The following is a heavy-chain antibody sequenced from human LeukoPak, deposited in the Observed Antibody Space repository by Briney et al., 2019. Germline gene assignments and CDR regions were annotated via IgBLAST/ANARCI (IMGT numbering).Heavy chain of an antibody. D-gene: IGHD6-19*01. J-gene: IGHJ5*01. V-gene: IGHV3-23*01. Sequence: PGGSLRLSCAASGFAFSVYAMSWLRQPPGKGLEWVSTIYAKRGTQSYAASVRGRFTISRDNSKNPFYLQLNTLRSDDTATYYWAKPISGCGAVAAHWFHPWGQGTLVVVSS. CDR1: GFAFSVYA. CDR3: AKPISGCGAVAAHWFHP. CDR2: IYAKRGTQ.